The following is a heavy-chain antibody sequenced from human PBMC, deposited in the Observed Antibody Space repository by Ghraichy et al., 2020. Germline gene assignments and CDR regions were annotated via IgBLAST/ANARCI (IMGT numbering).Heavy chain of an antibody. CDR3: AKGARWLQPYYYYGMDV. D-gene: IGHD5-24*01. CDR2: ISGSGGST. CDR1: GFTFSSYA. J-gene: IGHJ6*02. Sequence: GGSLRLSCAASGFTFSSYAMSWVRQAPGKGLEWVSAISGSGGSTYYADSVKGRFTISRDNSKNTLYLQMNSLRAEDTAVYYCAKGARWLQPYYYYGMDVWGQGTTVTVSS. V-gene: IGHV3-23*01.